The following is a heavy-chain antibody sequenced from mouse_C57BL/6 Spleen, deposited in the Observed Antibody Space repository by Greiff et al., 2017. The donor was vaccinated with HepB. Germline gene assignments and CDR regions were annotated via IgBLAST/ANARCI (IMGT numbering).Heavy chain of an antibody. V-gene: IGHV1-52*01. Sequence: VQLKQPGAELVRPGSSVKLSCKASGYTFTSYWMHWVKQRPIQGLEWIGNIDPSDSETHYNQKFKDKATLTVDKSSSTAYMQLSSLTSEDSAVYYCATDYAYAMDYWGQGTSVTVSS. CDR1: GYTFTSYW. CDR2: IDPSDSET. CDR3: ATDYAYAMDY. J-gene: IGHJ4*01. D-gene: IGHD2-4*01.